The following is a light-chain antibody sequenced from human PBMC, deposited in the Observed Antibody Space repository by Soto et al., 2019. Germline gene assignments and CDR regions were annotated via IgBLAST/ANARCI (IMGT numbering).Light chain of an antibody. J-gene: IGKJ3*01. CDR1: QSVSSTY. V-gene: IGKV3D-20*02. CDR2: GTS. CDR3: QQRSSWPFT. Sequence: EIVLTRSPGTLSLSPGERATLSCRASQSVSSTYLAWYQQKPGQAPRLLIYGTSSRATGIPTRFSGSGSGTDFTLTISSLEPEDFAVYYCQQRSSWPFTFGPGTKVDIK.